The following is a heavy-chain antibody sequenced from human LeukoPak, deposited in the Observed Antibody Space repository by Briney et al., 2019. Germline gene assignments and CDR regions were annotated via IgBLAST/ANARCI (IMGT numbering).Heavy chain of an antibody. Sequence: SVKVSCKASGGTFSSYAISWVRQAPGQGLEWMGGIIPIFGTANYAQKFQGRVTITTDESTSTAYMELSSLRSEDTAVYDCARGIVSLAAAGISHLYYFDYWGQGTLVTVSS. V-gene: IGHV1-69*05. J-gene: IGHJ4*02. D-gene: IGHD6-13*01. CDR2: IIPIFGTA. CDR1: GGTFSSYA. CDR3: ARGIVSLAAAGISHLYYFDY.